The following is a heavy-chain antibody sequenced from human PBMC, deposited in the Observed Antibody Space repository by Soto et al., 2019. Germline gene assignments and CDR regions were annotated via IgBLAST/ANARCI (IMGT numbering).Heavy chain of an antibody. D-gene: IGHD6-6*01. Sequence: QVQLVESGGGVVQPGRSLRLSCAASGFTFSSYAMHWVRQAPGKGLEWVAVISYDGRNKYYADSVKGRFTISRDNSKTALYRQMSSRRAEDTAVYYCARDTLSIAARPGYSGRDVWGQGTTVTVSS. CDR3: ARDTLSIAARPGYSGRDV. CDR2: ISYDGRNK. V-gene: IGHV3-30-3*01. J-gene: IGHJ6*02. CDR1: GFTFSSYA.